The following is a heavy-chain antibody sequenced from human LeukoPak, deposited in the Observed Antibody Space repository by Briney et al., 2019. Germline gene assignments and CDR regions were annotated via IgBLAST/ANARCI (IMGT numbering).Heavy chain of an antibody. CDR3: ARNHPSWNDGWPLFGY. Sequence: GGSLRLSCAVSGFTFSDYYMSWIRQAPGKGLEWLSYVSSSGDTIYYADSVKGRFTISRDNAKNSLYLQIISLRAEDTAVYFCARNHPSWNDGWPLFGYWGRGTLVTVSS. D-gene: IGHD1-1*01. CDR2: VSSSGDTI. V-gene: IGHV3-11*01. J-gene: IGHJ4*02. CDR1: GFTFSDYY.